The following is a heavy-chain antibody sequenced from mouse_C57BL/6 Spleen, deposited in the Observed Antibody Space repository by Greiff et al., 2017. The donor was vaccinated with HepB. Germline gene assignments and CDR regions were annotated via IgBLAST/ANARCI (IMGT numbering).Heavy chain of an antibody. Sequence: EVQLQQSGPELVKPGASVKISCKASGYSFTGYYMNWVKQSPEKSLEWIGEINPSTGGTTYTQKFKAKATLTVDKSSSTAYMQLKSLTSEDSAVYYGARSAYDGYFFDYWGQGTTLTVSS. J-gene: IGHJ2*01. CDR3: ARSAYDGYFFDY. V-gene: IGHV1-42*01. D-gene: IGHD2-3*01. CDR2: INPSTGGT. CDR1: GYSFTGYY.